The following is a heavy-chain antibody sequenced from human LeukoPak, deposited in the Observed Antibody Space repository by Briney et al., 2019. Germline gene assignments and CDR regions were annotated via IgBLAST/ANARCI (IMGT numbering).Heavy chain of an antibody. J-gene: IGHJ3*02. CDR3: ARTAPYDSSGYQDAFDI. D-gene: IGHD3-22*01. Sequence: ASVKVSCKASGYTFTSYGISWVRQAPGQGLEWMGWISAYNGNTNYAQKFQGRVTITTDESTSTAYMELSSLRSEDTAVYYCARTAPYDSSGYQDAFDIWGQGTMVTVSS. CDR2: ISAYNGNT. V-gene: IGHV1-18*01. CDR1: GYTFTSYG.